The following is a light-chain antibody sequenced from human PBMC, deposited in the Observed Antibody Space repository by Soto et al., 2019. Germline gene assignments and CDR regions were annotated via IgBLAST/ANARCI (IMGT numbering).Light chain of an antibody. V-gene: IGLV1-44*01. CDR3: ATWDDSLNGHVV. CDR2: SNN. J-gene: IGLJ2*01. Sequence: QSVLTQPPSASGTPGQRVTISCSGSSSNIGSNTVNWYQQLPGTAPKFLIYSNNQRPSGVPARFSGSKSGTSASLAISGLQSEDEADYYCATWDDSLNGHVVFGGGTKVTVL. CDR1: SSNIGSNT.